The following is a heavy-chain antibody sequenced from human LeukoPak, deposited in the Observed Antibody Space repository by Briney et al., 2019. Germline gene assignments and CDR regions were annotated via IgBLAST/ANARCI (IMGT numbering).Heavy chain of an antibody. J-gene: IGHJ4*02. CDR2: ISAYNGNT. Sequence: ASVKVSCKASGYTFTSYGISWVRQAPGQGLEWVGWISAYNGNTNYAQKLQGRVTITTDTSTSTAYMELRSLRSDDTAVYYCARVNYDSSGYYLAPYYFDYWGQGTLVTVSS. CDR3: ARVNYDSSGYYLAPYYFDY. V-gene: IGHV1-18*01. CDR1: GYTFTSYG. D-gene: IGHD3-22*01.